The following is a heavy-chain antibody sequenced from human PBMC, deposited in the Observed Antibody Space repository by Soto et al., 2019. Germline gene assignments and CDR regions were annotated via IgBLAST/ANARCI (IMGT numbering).Heavy chain of an antibody. D-gene: IGHD3-3*01. CDR2: IDYSGGRT. Sequence: EVQLVESGGDLVQPRGSLRLSCAASGFTFSSHEMNWVRQAPGKGLEWVSYIDYSGGRTDYADSVKGRFTISRDNAKNSLYLQMNSLRAEDTAVYYCVRDRTLLVPTSIDYWGHGTLVTVSS. V-gene: IGHV3-48*03. J-gene: IGHJ4*01. CDR1: GFTFSSHE. CDR3: VRDRTLLVPTSIDY.